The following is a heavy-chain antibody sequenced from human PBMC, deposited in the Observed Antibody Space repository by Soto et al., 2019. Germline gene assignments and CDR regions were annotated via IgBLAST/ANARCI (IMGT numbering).Heavy chain of an antibody. J-gene: IGHJ4*02. Sequence: ASVKVSCKASGGTFSSYAISWVLQAPGQGLEWMGAISPHNFNTNYAQKFRGRVTLTTEKSTNTAYMDLRSLTPDDTAVYYCARDEGGYDILTGYYKAHHFDYWGQGVPVTVSS. D-gene: IGHD3-9*01. V-gene: IGHV1-18*01. CDR2: ISPHNFNT. CDR3: ARDEGGYDILTGYYKAHHFDY. CDR1: GGTFSSYA.